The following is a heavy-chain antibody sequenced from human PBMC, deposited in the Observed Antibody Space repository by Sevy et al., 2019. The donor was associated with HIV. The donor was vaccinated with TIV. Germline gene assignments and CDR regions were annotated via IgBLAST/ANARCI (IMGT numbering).Heavy chain of an antibody. CDR3: ARGPTFRSCSGGSCYSDY. Sequence: ASVKVSCKASGYTFTGYYMHWVRQAPGQGLEWMGRINPNSGCTNYAQKFQGRVTMTRDTSISTAYMELSRLSSDDTAVYYCARGPTFRSCSGGSCYSDYWGQGTLVTVSS. CDR1: GYTFTGYY. D-gene: IGHD2-15*01. V-gene: IGHV1-2*06. CDR2: INPNSGCT. J-gene: IGHJ4*02.